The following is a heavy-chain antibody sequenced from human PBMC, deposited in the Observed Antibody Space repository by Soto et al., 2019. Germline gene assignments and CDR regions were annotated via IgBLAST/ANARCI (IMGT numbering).Heavy chain of an antibody. CDR3: AKEIQSVGWLGY. D-gene: IGHD4-4*01. V-gene: IGHV3-30*18. Sequence: QEQLVESGGGVVQPGRSLRLSCAASGFTFSSFGMHWVRQAPGKGLEWVAVISYDGRNKFYADSVTGRFTISRDNSKNTLYLQMNSVRTEDTAVYYCAKEIQSVGWLGYLGQGSLVTVSS. CDR2: ISYDGRNK. CDR1: GFTFSSFG. J-gene: IGHJ4*02.